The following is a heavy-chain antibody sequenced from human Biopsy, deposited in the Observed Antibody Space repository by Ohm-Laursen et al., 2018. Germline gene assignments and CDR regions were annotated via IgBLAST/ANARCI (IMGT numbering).Heavy chain of an antibody. CDR2: INHSGST. CDR1: GGSFRCYY. Sequence: SETLSLTCAVYGGSFRCYYLSLVPHPPREGVGGIGEINHSGSTNYNPSLKSRVTISVDTSKNQFSLKLTSMTPADTAVYYCVRGRSPTTYWGQGALVIVSS. J-gene: IGHJ4*02. D-gene: IGHD1-14*01. V-gene: IGHV4-34*01. CDR3: VRGRSPTTY.